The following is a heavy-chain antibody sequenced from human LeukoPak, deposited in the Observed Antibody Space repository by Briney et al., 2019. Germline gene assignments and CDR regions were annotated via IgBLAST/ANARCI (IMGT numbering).Heavy chain of an antibody. J-gene: IGHJ4*02. D-gene: IGHD3-9*01. CDR3: ARVSNTRGSTDNYFDS. Sequence: ASVKVSCKASGYTFSSDTFTWVRQAPGQGLEWMGWISGNNGSTKYAQKFQPRVTLTTDTSTNTAYMELRSLRSDDTAVYYCARVSNTRGSTDNYFDSWGQGTLVTVSS. V-gene: IGHV1-18*01. CDR2: ISGNNGST. CDR1: GYTFSSDT.